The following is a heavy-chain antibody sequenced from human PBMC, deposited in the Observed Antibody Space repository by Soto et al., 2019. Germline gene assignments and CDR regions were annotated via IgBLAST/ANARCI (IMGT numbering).Heavy chain of an antibody. Sequence: QVQLVESGGGVVQPGTSLRVSCVGSGFTFRSYVIHWVRQAPGKGLEWVALTSYDGSDKYYGDSVRGRFTISRDNSRNTVDLQMDSLSLEHTALYSCARWGTTGGLDVWGQGTLVSVSS. CDR3: ARWGTTGGLDV. CDR2: TSYDGSDK. J-gene: IGHJ1*01. D-gene: IGHD3-16*01. CDR1: GFTFRSYV. V-gene: IGHV3-30*19.